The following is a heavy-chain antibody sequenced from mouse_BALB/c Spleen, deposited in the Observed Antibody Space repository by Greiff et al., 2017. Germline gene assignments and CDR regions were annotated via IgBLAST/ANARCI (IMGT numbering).Heavy chain of an antibody. J-gene: IGHJ4*01. D-gene: IGHD2-4*01. V-gene: IGHV1-63*01. Sequence: VQVVESGAELVRPGTSVKISCKASGYAFTNYWLGWVKQRPGHGLEWIGDIYPGSGNTYYNEKFKGKATLTADKSSSTAYMQLSSLTSEDSAVYFCARDDYDGVYAMDYWGQGTSVTVSS. CDR1: GYAFTNYW. CDR3: ARDDYDGVYAMDY. CDR2: IYPGSGNT.